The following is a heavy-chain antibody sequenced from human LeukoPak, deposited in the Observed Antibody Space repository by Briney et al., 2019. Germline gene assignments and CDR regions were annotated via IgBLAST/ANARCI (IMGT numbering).Heavy chain of an antibody. CDR2: INHSGST. J-gene: IGHJ6*02. CDR1: GGSFSGYY. Sequence: PSETLSLTCAVYGGSFSGYYWSWIRQPPGKGLEWIGEINHSGSTNYNPSLKSRVTISVDTSKNQFSLKLSSVTAADTAVYYCARGRRGQYDPRRGMDVWGQGTTVTVSS. V-gene: IGHV4-34*01. D-gene: IGHD3-3*01. CDR3: ARGRRGQYDPRRGMDV.